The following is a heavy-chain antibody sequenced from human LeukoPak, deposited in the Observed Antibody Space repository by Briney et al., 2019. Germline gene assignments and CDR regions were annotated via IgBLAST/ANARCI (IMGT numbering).Heavy chain of an antibody. CDR2: ISYDGSNK. CDR3: ASQGPTGDLYYFDY. J-gene: IGHJ4*02. CDR1: GFTFSSYA. V-gene: IGHV3-30-3*01. Sequence: PGGSLRLSCAASGFTFSSYAMHWVRQAPGKGLEWVAVISYDGSNKYYADSVKGRFTISRDNSKNTLYLQMNSLRAEDTAVYYCASQGPTGDLYYFDYWGQGTLVTVSS. D-gene: IGHD7-27*01.